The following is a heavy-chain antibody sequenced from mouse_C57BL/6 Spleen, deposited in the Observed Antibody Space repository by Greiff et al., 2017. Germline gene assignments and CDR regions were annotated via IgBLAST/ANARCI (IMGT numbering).Heavy chain of an antibody. Sequence: QVQLQQSGPELVKPGASVKISCKASGYAFSSSWMNWVKQRPGQGLEWIGRIYPGDGDTNYNGKFKGKATLTADKSSSTAYMQLSSLTSEDSAVYFCAREGRLRPGAMDYWGQGTSVTVSS. V-gene: IGHV1-82*01. J-gene: IGHJ4*01. CDR2: IYPGDGDT. D-gene: IGHD3-3*01. CDR3: AREGRLRPGAMDY. CDR1: GYAFSSSW.